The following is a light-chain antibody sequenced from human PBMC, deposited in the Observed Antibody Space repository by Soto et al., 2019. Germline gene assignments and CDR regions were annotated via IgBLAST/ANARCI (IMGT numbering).Light chain of an antibody. CDR1: QGISNY. CDR2: AAS. Sequence: DIQMTQSPSSLSASVGDRVTITCRASQGISNYLAWYQQKPGKVPKLLIYAASTLQSWIPSRFSGSGSGTDFTLTISTLQPEDVATYYCQKYNSAPRTFGQGNKVEIK. J-gene: IGKJ1*01. V-gene: IGKV1-27*01. CDR3: QKYNSAPRT.